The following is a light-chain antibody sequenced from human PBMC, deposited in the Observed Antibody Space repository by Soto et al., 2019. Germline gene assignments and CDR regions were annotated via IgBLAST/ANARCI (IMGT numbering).Light chain of an antibody. CDR2: GAF. CDR1: QSVSYX. J-gene: IGKJ4*01. V-gene: IGKV3-15*01. CDR3: QQYKNWPPLT. Sequence: EIVMTQSPATLSVSPGXTXTXSXXASQSVSYXLAWYQQKPGQGPRLLIYGAFTRATGIPARFSGSGSGTDFTLTISSLQSEDFAVYYCQQYKNWPPLTFGGGTKVEIK.